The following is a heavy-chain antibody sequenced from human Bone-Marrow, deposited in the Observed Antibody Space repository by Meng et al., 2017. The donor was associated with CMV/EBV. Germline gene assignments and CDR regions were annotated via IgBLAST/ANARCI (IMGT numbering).Heavy chain of an antibody. CDR1: GYTFTSYG. Sequence: ASVKVSCKASGYTFTSYGISWVRQAPGQGLEWMGWISAYNGNTNYAQKLQGRFTISRDNAKNSLYLQMNSLRAEDTAVYYCARDRYDFWSGYYRPYYYGMDVWGQGTTVTVSS. D-gene: IGHD3-3*01. V-gene: IGHV1-18*01. CDR2: ISAYNGNT. J-gene: IGHJ6*02. CDR3: ARDRYDFWSGYYRPYYYGMDV.